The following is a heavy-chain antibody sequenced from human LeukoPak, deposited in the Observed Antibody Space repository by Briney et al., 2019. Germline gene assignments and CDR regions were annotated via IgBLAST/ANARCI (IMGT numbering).Heavy chain of an antibody. D-gene: IGHD3-16*01. V-gene: IGHV4-30-2*01. Sequence: SETLSLTCAVSGGSISSGGYSWSWIRQPPGKGLEWIGYIYHSGSTYYNPSLKSRVTISVDRSKNQFSLKLSSVTAADTAVYYCARAEYDYVWGSYFGWFDPWGQGTLVTVSS. CDR3: ARAEYDYVWGSYFGWFDP. CDR2: IYHSGST. CDR1: GGSISSGGYS. J-gene: IGHJ5*02.